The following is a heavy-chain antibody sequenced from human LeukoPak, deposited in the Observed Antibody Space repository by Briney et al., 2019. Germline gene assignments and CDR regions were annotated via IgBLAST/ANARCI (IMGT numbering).Heavy chain of an antibody. CDR2: ISSSSSYI. Sequence: GGSLRLSCAASGFTFSSYSMNWVRQAPGKGLEWVSSISSSSSYIYYADSVKGRFTISRDSAKNTLYLQMNSLRVEDTAVYYCARGNYYGMDVWGQGTTVTVSS. V-gene: IGHV3-21*01. J-gene: IGHJ6*02. CDR1: GFTFSSYS. CDR3: ARGNYYGMDV.